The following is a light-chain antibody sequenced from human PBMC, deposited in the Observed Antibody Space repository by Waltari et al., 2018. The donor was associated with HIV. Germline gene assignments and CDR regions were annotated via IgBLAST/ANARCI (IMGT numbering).Light chain of an antibody. CDR2: GAS. CDR1: QSVSSN. CDR3: QQYNNWPRT. Sequence: EIVMTQSTVTLSVSPGERATLSCRASQSVSSNLAWYQQKPGQAPRLLVYGASTRATGIPARFSGSWSGTEFTLTISSLQSEDFAVYYCQQYNNWPRTFGQGTKLEIK. J-gene: IGKJ2*01. V-gene: IGKV3-15*01.